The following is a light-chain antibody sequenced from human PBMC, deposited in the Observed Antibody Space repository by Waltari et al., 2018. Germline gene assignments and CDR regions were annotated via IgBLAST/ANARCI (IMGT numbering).Light chain of an antibody. CDR2: EVS. Sequence: QSALAQPPSASGSPGPSFTISCPGPSDHVGGYNYVPWYPPPPGKAPQLMIYEVSKRPAGVPDRFSGSNSGNTAALTVSGLQAEDEAAYYCSSYAGSNFVVFGGGTKVTVL. V-gene: IGLV2-8*01. CDR1: SDHVGGYNY. CDR3: SSYAGSNFVV. J-gene: IGLJ2*01.